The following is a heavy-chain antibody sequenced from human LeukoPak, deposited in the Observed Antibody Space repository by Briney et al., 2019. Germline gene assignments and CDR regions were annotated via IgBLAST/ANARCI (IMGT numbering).Heavy chain of an antibody. CDR2: ISYDGSNE. D-gene: IGHD3-22*01. Sequence: GRSLRLSCAASGFTFSSYGMHWVRQAPGKGLEWVAVISYDGSNEYYADSVKGRFTISRDNSKNTLYLQMNSLRAEDTAVYYCAKESPSNHYDSSGLDYWGQGTLVTVSS. CDR1: GFTFSSYG. J-gene: IGHJ4*02. CDR3: AKESPSNHYDSSGLDY. V-gene: IGHV3-30*18.